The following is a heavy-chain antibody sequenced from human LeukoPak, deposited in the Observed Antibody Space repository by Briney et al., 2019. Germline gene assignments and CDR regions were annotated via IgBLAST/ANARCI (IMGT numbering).Heavy chain of an antibody. CDR2: IIPIFGTA. D-gene: IGHD3-3*01. V-gene: IGHV1-69*13. J-gene: IGHJ3*02. CDR3: ARDLAITIFGVVIRTDAFDI. Sequence: SVKVSCKAPGGTFSSYAISWVRQAPGQGLEWMGGIIPIFGTANYAQKFQGRVTITADESTSTAYMELSSLRSEDTAVYYCARDLAITIFGVVIRTDAFDIWGQGTMVTVSS. CDR1: GGTFSSYA.